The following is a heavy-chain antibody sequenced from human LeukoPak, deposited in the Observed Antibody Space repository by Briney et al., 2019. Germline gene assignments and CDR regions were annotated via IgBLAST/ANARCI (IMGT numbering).Heavy chain of an antibody. CDR1: GGSISSSNW. J-gene: IGHJ4*02. V-gene: IGHV4-4*02. CDR2: IYHSGST. D-gene: IGHD3-16*01. CDR3: ARAYGGCYFDY. Sequence: PSETLSLTCAVSGGSISSSNWWSWVRQPPGKGLEWIGEIYHSGSTNYNPSLKSRVTMSVDTSKNQLSLKLSSVTAADTAVYYCARAYGGCYFDYWGQGTLVTVSS.